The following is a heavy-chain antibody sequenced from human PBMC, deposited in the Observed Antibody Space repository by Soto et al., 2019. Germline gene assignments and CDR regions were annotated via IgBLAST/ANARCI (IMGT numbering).Heavy chain of an antibody. J-gene: IGHJ3*02. CDR3: ARESSADAFEI. Sequence: PSETLSLTCTVSGGSISSYYWSWIRQPPGKGLERIGYIYYSGSTNYNPSLKSRVTISVDTSKNQFSLKLSSVTAADTAVYYCARESSADAFEIWGKGTMFTVSS. CDR2: IYYSGST. D-gene: IGHD3-22*01. V-gene: IGHV4-59*01. CDR1: GGSISSYY.